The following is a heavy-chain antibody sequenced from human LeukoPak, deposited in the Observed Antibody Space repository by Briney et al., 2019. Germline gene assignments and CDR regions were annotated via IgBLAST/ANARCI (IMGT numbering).Heavy chain of an antibody. CDR2: ISSSGSTI. CDR3: ARDKPYYAASYYFDY. V-gene: IGHV3-11*01. J-gene: IGHJ4*02. Sequence: TGGSLRLSCAASGFTFSDYYMSWIRQAPGKGLEWVSYISSSGSTIYYADSVKGRFTISRDNAKNSLYLQMNSLRAEDTAMYYCARDKPYYAASYYFDYWGQGTLVTVSS. CDR1: GFTFSDYY. D-gene: IGHD3-10*01.